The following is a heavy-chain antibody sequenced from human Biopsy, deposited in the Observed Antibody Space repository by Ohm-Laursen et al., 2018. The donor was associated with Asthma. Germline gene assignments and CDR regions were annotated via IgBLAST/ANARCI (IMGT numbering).Heavy chain of an antibody. CDR1: GGSMSSSSYY. CDR2: ISYTGSA. V-gene: IGHV4-39*01. D-gene: IGHD7-27*01. J-gene: IGHJ4*02. Sequence: SETLSLTCAVSGGSMSSSSYYWGWIRQPPGKGLEWMGSISYTGSAYHNPSLKSRVTISVDTSKNHFCLKLSSVTAADTAVYYCARHWDWGSFFDYWGQGTPVTVSS. CDR3: ARHWDWGSFFDY.